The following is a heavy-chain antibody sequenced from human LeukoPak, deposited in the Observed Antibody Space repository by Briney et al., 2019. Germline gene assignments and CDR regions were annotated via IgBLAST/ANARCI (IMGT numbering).Heavy chain of an antibody. CDR1: GFTFSSCG. D-gene: IGHD1-26*01. Sequence: SGGSLRLSCAASGFTFSSCGMSWVRQAPGKGLEWVSGISYSGNSTYSEDSVKGRFTISRDTAKNTLYLQMNSLRAEDTAVYYCARVIVGGTGFDCWGQGTLVTVSS. J-gene: IGHJ4*02. CDR3: ARVIVGGTGFDC. CDR2: ISYSGNST. V-gene: IGHV3-23*01.